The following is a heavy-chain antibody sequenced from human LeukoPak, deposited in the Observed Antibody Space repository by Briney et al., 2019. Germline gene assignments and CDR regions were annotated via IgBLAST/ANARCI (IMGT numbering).Heavy chain of an antibody. Sequence: GGSLRLSCAASGFTFSSYAMSWFRQAPGKGLGWVSAIIGSGGSTYYADSVKGRFTISRDNSKNTLYLQMNSLRAEDTAVYYCAKDQYQLLYETWGQGTLVTVSS. V-gene: IGHV3-23*01. CDR2: IIGSGGST. J-gene: IGHJ5*02. CDR3: AKDQYQLLYET. D-gene: IGHD2-2*02. CDR1: GFTFSSYA.